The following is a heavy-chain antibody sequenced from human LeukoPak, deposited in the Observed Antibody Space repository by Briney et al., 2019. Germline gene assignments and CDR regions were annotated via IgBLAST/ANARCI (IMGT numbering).Heavy chain of an antibody. J-gene: IGHJ6*03. Sequence: GGSLRLSCAASGFTFSDYYMSWIRQAPGKGLEWVSYISSSCSIIYYAESVKGRFTISKDNAKNSLNLQMNSLRAEDTAVYYCAREYSSGWAYYMDVWGKGTTVTVSS. D-gene: IGHD6-19*01. CDR3: AREYSSGWAYYMDV. V-gene: IGHV3-11*04. CDR2: ISSSCSII. CDR1: GFTFSDYY.